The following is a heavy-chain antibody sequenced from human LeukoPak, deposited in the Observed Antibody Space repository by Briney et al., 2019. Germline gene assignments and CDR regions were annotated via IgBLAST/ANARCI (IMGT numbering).Heavy chain of an antibody. D-gene: IGHD1-26*01. CDR1: GFTFSSYG. J-gene: IGHJ3*02. CDR3: AKTGSHGYDAFDI. V-gene: IGHV3-23*01. Sequence: PGGSLRLSCAASGFTFSSYGMSWVRQAPGKGLEWVSAISGSGGSTYYADSVKDRFTISRDNSKNTLYLQMNSLRAEDTAVYYCAKTGSHGYDAFDIWGQGTMVTVSS. CDR2: ISGSGGST.